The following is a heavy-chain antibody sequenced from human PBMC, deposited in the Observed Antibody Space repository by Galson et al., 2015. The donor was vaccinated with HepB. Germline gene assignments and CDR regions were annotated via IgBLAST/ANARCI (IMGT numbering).Heavy chain of an antibody. CDR3: ARVCPYSGSYGPHGNAFDI. V-gene: IGHV1-18*04. Sequence: QSGAEVKKPGASVKVSCKASGYTFTSYGISWVRQAPGQGLEWMGWISAYNGNTNFAQKLQGRVTMTTDTSTSTAYMELRSLRSDDTAVYCCARVCPYSGSYGPHGNAFDIWGQGTMVTVSS. CDR2: ISAYNGNT. D-gene: IGHD1-26*01. CDR1: GYTFTSYG. J-gene: IGHJ3*02.